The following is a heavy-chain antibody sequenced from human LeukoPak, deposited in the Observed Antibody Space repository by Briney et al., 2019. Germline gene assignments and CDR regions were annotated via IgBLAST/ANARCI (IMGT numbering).Heavy chain of an antibody. CDR1: GFSFSEHY. V-gene: IGHV3-11*01. D-gene: IGHD2-15*01. Sequence: GGSLRLSCKASGFSFSEHYMTWIRQAPGRGLEWVSFISGSGDSIHYTDSVKGRFTVSRDNGKDALYLQMNSLRAEDTAVYYCARDLGHCSGGTCFAYGFDLWGQGTVVSVSP. CDR2: ISGSGDSI. J-gene: IGHJ3*01. CDR3: ARDLGHCSGGTCFAYGFDL.